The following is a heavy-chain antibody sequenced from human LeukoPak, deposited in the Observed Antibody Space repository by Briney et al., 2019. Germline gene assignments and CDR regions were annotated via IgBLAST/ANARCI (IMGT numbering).Heavy chain of an antibody. CDR1: GFTFSTFA. J-gene: IGHJ4*02. D-gene: IGHD3-22*01. V-gene: IGHV3-30*04. CDR2: ISDDGRNK. CDR3: VRETYYYGSSGYEVIGNFDY. Sequence: GGSLRLSCAASGFTFSTFALHWVRQAPGKGLEWVAVISDDGRNKYSADSVKGRFTISRDDSKNTLYLQMNSLRAEDTAVYYCVRETYYYGSSGYEVIGNFDYWGQGTLVAVSS.